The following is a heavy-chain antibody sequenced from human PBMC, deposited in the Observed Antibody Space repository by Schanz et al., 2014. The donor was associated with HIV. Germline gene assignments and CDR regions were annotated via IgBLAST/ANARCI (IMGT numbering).Heavy chain of an antibody. CDR3: ARGSGPYYYYYGMDV. Sequence: QVQLVESGGGVVQPGRSLRLSCAASGITFSTSGMHWVRQAPGKGREWVAVIWYDGSNKYYADSVKGRFTISRDNSKNTLYLQMNSLRAEDTAVYYCARGSGPYYYYYGMDVWGQGTTVTVSS. V-gene: IGHV3-33*01. J-gene: IGHJ6*02. CDR1: GITFSTSG. CDR2: IWYDGSNK. D-gene: IGHD3-10*01.